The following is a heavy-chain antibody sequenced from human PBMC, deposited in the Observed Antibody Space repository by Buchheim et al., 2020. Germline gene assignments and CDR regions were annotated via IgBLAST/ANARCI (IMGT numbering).Heavy chain of an antibody. J-gene: IGHJ6*03. CDR1: GFTFSSYS. V-gene: IGHV3-48*01. Sequence: EVQLVESGGGLVQPGGSLRLSCAASGFTFSSYSMNWVRQAPGKGLEWVSYISSSSSTIYYADSVEGRFTISRNNAKNSLYLQMNSLRAEDTAVYYCARDGYYDFWSGYSYYYYMDVWGKGTT. D-gene: IGHD3-3*01. CDR3: ARDGYYDFWSGYSYYYYMDV. CDR2: ISSSSSTI.